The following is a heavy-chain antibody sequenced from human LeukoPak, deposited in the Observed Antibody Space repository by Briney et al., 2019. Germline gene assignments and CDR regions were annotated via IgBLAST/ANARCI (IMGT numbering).Heavy chain of an antibody. CDR3: ARDHTIIVRAPHPFAY. D-gene: IGHD3-10*01. Sequence: GGSLRLSCAASGFTFSSYWMSWVRQAPGKGLEWVANIKQGGSEKYYVDSVKGRFTISRDNAKNSLYLQMNSLRAEDTAVYSCARDHTIIVRAPHPFAYWGQGTLVTVSS. J-gene: IGHJ4*02. CDR2: IKQGGSEK. V-gene: IGHV3-7*03. CDR1: GFTFSSYW.